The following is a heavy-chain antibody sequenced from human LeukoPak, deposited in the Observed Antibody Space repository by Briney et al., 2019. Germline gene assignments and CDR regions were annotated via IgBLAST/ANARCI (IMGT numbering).Heavy chain of an antibody. CDR1: GFTFSNYA. D-gene: IGHD6-19*01. J-gene: IGHJ6*03. CDR2: IRASGDTT. Sequence: GGSLRLSCTASGFTFSNYAMSWVRQAPGKGLQWVSDIRASGDTTHYADSVKGRFTISRDNSKDTLYLQMNSLRAEDTAVYYCAKNFASAWNYYMDVWGKGTTVTVSS. V-gene: IGHV3-23*01. CDR3: AKNFASAWNYYMDV.